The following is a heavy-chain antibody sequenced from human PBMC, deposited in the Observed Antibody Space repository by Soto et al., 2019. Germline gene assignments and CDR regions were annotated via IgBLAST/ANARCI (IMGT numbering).Heavy chain of an antibody. V-gene: IGHV1-2*02. D-gene: IGHD3-3*01. CDR1: GHSFSAYY. Sequence: QVQLVQSGAEVKKPGASVKVSCKPSGHSFSAYYMHWVRQAPGQGPEWMGWINPNSSETKYAQKLQGRATMNGDRSIRTVNRELRSLSSEDTAVFYCGRALTQFWDWIPENYYYEMDVWGKGTTVTVSS. J-gene: IGHJ6*04. CDR3: GRALTQFWDWIPENYYYEMDV. CDR2: INPNSSET.